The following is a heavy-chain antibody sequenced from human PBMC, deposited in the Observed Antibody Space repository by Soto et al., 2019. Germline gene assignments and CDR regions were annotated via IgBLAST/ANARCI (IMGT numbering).Heavy chain of an antibody. CDR1: ACASISNC. CDR3: VRTSLVVAAATREDY. V-gene: IGHV3-74*01. D-gene: IGHD2-15*01. J-gene: IGHJ4*02. Sequence: GGSVRQSSVASACASISNCMNWVRQAPEKGLVWVSRINSDGSSTSYADSVKGRFTISRDNAKNTLYLQMNSLRAEDTAVYYCVRTSLVVAAATREDYRGQGTLLTVSA. CDR2: INSDGSST.